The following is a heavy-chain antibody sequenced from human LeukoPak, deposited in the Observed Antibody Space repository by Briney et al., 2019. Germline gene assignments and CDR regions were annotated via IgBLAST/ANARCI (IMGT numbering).Heavy chain of an antibody. V-gene: IGHV4-34*01. CDR3: ARGSFDKLFNNWFDP. CDR1: GYSISSGYY. J-gene: IGHJ5*02. D-gene: IGHD3-9*01. CDR2: INHSGST. Sequence: SETLSLTCAVSGYSISSGYYWSWIRQPPGQGLEWIGEINHSGSTNYNPSLKSRVTISVDTSKNQFSLKLSSVTAADTAVYYCARGSFDKLFNNWFDPWGQGTLVTVSS.